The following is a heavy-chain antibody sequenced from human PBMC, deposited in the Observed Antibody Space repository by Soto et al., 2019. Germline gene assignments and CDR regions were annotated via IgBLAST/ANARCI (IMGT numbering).Heavy chain of an antibody. D-gene: IGHD4-17*01. Sequence: SEARSLTCRGSGDSTSSDESYWGWIRHPPGKGLEWIGNVYYGGSPNYTPSLKSRITISVDISKNQFSLSLGSVTAADTAVYYCARQRGTTLRTEHWGPGTLVTVSS. CDR2: VYYGGSP. CDR1: GDSTSSDESY. V-gene: IGHV4-39*01. CDR3: ARQRGTTLRTEH. J-gene: IGHJ4*02.